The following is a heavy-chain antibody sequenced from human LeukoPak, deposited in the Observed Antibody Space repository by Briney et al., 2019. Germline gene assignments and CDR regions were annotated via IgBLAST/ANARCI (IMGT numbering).Heavy chain of an antibody. D-gene: IGHD1-26*01. CDR3: ARSISGSYLRWFDP. V-gene: IGHV1-8*02. Sequence: ASVKVSCKASGYTFTGYYMHWVRQAPGQGLEWMGWMNPNSGNTGYAQKFQGRVTMTRNTSISTAYMELSSLRSEDTAVYYCARSISGSYLRWFDPWGQGTLVTVSS. CDR2: MNPNSGNT. J-gene: IGHJ5*02. CDR1: GYTFTGYY.